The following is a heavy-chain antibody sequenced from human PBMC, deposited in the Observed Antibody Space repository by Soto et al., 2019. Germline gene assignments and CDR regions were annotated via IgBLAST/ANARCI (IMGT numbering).Heavy chain of an antibody. D-gene: IGHD4-17*01. J-gene: IGHJ4*02. CDR1: GFTFSSYA. CDR2: ISYDGSNK. CDR3: ARFPTTVGTPLFDY. V-gene: IGHV3-30-3*01. Sequence: LRLSCAASGFTFSSYAMHWVRQAPGKGLEWVAVISYDGSNKYYADSVKGRFTISRDNSKNTLYLQMNSLRAEDTAVYYCARFPTTVGTPLFDYWGQGTLVTVSS.